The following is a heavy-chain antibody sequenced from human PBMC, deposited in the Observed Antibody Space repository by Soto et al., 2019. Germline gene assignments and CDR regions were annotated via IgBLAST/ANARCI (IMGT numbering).Heavy chain of an antibody. D-gene: IGHD1-26*01. J-gene: IGHJ4*02. V-gene: IGHV3-23*01. CDR1: GFNFNRYT. CDR3: ANAWDPRPAYYFDY. CDR2: ISPGGGGT. Sequence: EVHLLESGGGLVQPGGSLRLSCAASGFNFNRYTMTWVRQAPGKGLEWVSAISPGGGGTFYADSVRGRFTTSRDNSKNTLSLHMSSLRAEDTAIYVCANAWDPRPAYYFDYWGQGTLVTVSS.